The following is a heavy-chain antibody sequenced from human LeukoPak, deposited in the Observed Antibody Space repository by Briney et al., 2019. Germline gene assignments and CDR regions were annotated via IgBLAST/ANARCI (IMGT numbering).Heavy chain of an antibody. CDR2: INPNSGGT. J-gene: IGHJ3*02. CDR3: ARPSSGWYEDAFDI. CDR1: GYTFTGYY. Sequence: ASVKVSCKASGYTFTGYYMHWVRQAPGQGLEWMGWINPNSGGTNYAQKFQGRVTMTRDTSISTAYMELRSLRSDDTAVYYCARPSSGWYEDAFDIWGQGTMVTVSS. D-gene: IGHD6-19*01. V-gene: IGHV1-2*02.